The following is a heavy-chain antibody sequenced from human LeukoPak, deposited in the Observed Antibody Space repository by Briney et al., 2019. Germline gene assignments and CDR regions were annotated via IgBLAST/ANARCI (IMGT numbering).Heavy chain of an antibody. CDR3: VKDGLYYYDSSGSLFNY. Sequence: GGSLRLSCAASGFTVSSNYMSWVRQAPGKGLEYVSAISSNGGSTYYADSVKGRFTISRDNSRNTLHLQMSSLRAEDTAVYYCVKDGLYYYDSSGSLFNYWGQGTLVTVSS. CDR1: GFTVSSNY. CDR2: ISSNGGST. V-gene: IGHV3-64D*06. J-gene: IGHJ4*02. D-gene: IGHD3-22*01.